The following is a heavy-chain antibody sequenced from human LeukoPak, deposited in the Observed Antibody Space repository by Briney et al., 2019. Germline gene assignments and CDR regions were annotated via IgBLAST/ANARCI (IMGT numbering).Heavy chain of an antibody. Sequence: GGSLRLSCAASGFTFSSYAMSWVRQAPGKGLEWVSAISGSGGSTYYADSVKGRFTISRDNSKNTLYLQMNSLRAEDTAVYYCAKIALQKKRYSYGSAVDYWGQGTLVTVSS. CDR3: AKIALQKKRYSYGSAVDY. V-gene: IGHV3-23*01. D-gene: IGHD5-18*01. CDR2: ISGSGGST. J-gene: IGHJ4*02. CDR1: GFTFSSYA.